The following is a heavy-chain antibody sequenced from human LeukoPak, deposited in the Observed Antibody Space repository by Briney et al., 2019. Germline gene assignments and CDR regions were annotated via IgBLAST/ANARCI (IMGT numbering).Heavy chain of an antibody. Sequence: GGSLRLSCAASGFTFSSYSMNWVRQAPGKGLEGVSSISSSSSYIYYADPVKGRFTIPRGNAKNSLYLQMNSLRAEDTAVYYCSIVNHGSSTSCYSDYYYYYYMDVWGKGTTVTISS. D-gene: IGHD2-2*01. V-gene: IGHV3-21*01. CDR1: GFTFSSYS. CDR3: SIVNHGSSTSCYSDYYYYYYMDV. J-gene: IGHJ6*03. CDR2: ISSSSSYI.